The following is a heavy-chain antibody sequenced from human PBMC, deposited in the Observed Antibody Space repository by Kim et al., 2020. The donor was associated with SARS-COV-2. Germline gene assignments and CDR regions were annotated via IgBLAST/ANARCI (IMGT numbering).Heavy chain of an antibody. D-gene: IGHD2-2*01. V-gene: IGHV6-1*01. CDR3: ARDQAWGVVVPAAKEGVFDY. CDR2: TYYRSKWFN. J-gene: IGHJ4*02. Sequence: GRTYYRSKWFNDYAVFVKSRITINPDTSKNQFSLQLNSVTPEDTAVYYCARDQAWGVVVPAAKEGVFDYWGQGTLVTVSS.